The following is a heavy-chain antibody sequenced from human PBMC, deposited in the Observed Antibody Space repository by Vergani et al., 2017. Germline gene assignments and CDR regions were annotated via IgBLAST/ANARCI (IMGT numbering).Heavy chain of an antibody. V-gene: IGHV3-9*01. D-gene: IGHD3-3*01. CDR2: ISWNSGSI. CDR3: AKRVTLEWTSSGYFFDY. J-gene: IGHJ4*02. Sequence: EVQLVESGGGLVQPGRSLRLSCAASGFTFDDYAMHWVRQAPGKGLEWVSGISWNSGSIGYADSVKGRFTISRDNAKNSLYLQMNSLRAEDTAVYYCAKRVTLEWTSSGYFFDYWGQGTLVTVSS. CDR1: GFTFDDYA.